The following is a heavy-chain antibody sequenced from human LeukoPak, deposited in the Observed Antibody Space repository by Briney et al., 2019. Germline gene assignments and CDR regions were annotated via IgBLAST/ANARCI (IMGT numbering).Heavy chain of an antibody. CDR3: ARLQGRGDSYRDY. J-gene: IGHJ4*02. CDR2: VSYSGSS. D-gene: IGHD2-21*01. V-gene: IGHV4-59*08. Sequence: PSETLSLTCTVSGGSISNYYWSWIRQPPRTRLEWIGHVSYSGSSSTNPSPESRVTISVDMSKNQFSLRLSAVTASDTAMYYCARLQGRGDSYRDYWGQGTLVTVSS. CDR1: GGSISNYY.